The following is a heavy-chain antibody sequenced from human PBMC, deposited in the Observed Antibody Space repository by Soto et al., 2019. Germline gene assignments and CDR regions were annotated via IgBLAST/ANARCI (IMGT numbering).Heavy chain of an antibody. CDR2: IYHSGST. V-gene: IGHV4-4*02. J-gene: IGHJ4*02. CDR1: GGSISSSNW. CDR3: ARHSVLFEMATIPDPPPLNYFDY. D-gene: IGHD5-12*01. Sequence: SETLSLTCAVSGGSISSSNWWSWVRQPPGKGLEWIGEIYHSGSTNYNPSLKSRVTISVDKSKNQFSLKLSSVTAADTAVYYCARHSVLFEMATIPDPPPLNYFDYWGQGTLVTVSS.